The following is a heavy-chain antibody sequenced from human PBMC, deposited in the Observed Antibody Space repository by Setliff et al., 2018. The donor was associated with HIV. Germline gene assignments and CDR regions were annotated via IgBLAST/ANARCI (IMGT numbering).Heavy chain of an antibody. Sequence: PSETLSLTCTVSGGSINRSPYYWGWIRQPPGQRLEWIGSIFYSGTTYYNPSLKSRVTISVHTSKNQFSLKLSSVTAADTAFYFCARERAALHYFDYWGRGTLVTVSS. J-gene: IGHJ4*02. CDR3: ARERAALHYFDY. CDR1: GGSINRSPYY. CDR2: IFYSGTT. D-gene: IGHD6-13*01. V-gene: IGHV4-39*07.